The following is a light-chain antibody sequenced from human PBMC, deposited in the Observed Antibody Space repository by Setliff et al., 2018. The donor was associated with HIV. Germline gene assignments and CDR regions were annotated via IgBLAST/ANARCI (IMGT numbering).Light chain of an antibody. Sequence: QSALTQPASVSGSPGQSITISCTGTNSDVGGYNYVSWYQHHPGKAPKLMIFAVSNRPSGVSHRFSGSKSGNTASLTISGLQAEDDADYYCSSYRRGNTLVFGTGTKVTVL. CDR3: SSYRRGNTLV. V-gene: IGLV2-14*01. J-gene: IGLJ1*01. CDR2: AVS. CDR1: NSDVGGYNY.